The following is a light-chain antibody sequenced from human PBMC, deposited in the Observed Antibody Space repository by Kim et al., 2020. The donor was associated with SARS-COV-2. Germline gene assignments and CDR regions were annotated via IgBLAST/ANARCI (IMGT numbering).Light chain of an antibody. CDR1: KLGDKY. CDR2: QNN. CDR3: QAWDSGTAV. Sequence: SYELTQPPSVSVSPGQTANITCSGDKLGDKYACWYQQKPGQSPVLVIYQNNNRPSGIPERFSGSNSGNTATLNISGTQAMDEADYYCQAWDSGTAVFGGGTQLTVL. V-gene: IGLV3-1*01. J-gene: IGLJ2*01.